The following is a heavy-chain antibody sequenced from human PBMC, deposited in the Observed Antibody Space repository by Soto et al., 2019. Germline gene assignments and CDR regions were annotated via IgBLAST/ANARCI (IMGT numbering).Heavy chain of an antibody. CDR2: IYYSGST. J-gene: IGHJ6*04. CDR1: GGSIRSRSYH. CDR3: ARRNRAGYYGMAV. D-gene: IGHD6-25*01. Sequence: PSXLMSLPCSFSGGSIRSRSYHWGFKRPTPGKGLEWIWSIYYSGSTYYNPSLKSRVTISVDTSKNQFSLKLSSGTAADSAVYYGARRNRAGYYGMAVRGKGTTVTVS. V-gene: IGHV4-39*01.